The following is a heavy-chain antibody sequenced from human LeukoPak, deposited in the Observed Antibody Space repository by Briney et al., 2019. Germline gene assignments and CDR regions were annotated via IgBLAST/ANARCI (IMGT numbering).Heavy chain of an antibody. D-gene: IGHD1-26*01. Sequence: PSETLSLTWAVYGGSFSAYYWSWIRQPPRKWLEWIGEITHSGSTNYNPSLKSRVTISVDTSKNQFSLKLSSVTAADTAVYYCARGSRYSGSYFQIWGQGTLVTVSS. CDR2: ITHSGST. CDR3: ARGSRYSGSYFQI. CDR1: GGSFSAYY. J-gene: IGHJ4*02. V-gene: IGHV4-34*01.